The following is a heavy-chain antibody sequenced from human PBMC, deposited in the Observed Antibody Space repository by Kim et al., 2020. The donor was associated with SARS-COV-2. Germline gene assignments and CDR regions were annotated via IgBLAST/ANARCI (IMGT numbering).Heavy chain of an antibody. V-gene: IGHV3-23*01. Sequence: GGSLRLSCAASGFTFSSYAMSWVRQAPGKGLEWVSAISGSGGSTYYADSVKGRFTISRDNSKNTLYLQMNSLRAEDTAVYYCAMSIHYYDSQDAFDIWGQGTMVTVSS. CDR3: AMSIHYYDSQDAFDI. CDR1: GFTFSSYA. D-gene: IGHD3-22*01. J-gene: IGHJ3*02. CDR2: ISGSGGST.